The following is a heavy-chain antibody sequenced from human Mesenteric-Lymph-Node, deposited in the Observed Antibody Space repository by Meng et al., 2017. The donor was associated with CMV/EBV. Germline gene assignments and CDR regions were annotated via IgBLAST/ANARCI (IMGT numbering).Heavy chain of an antibody. Sequence: SQTLSLTCAISGDSVSSKSAAWHWIRQSPSRGLEWLGRTYYRSKWYTDYAVSVKSRITINPDTSKNQFSLHLNSVTLEDTAVYYCATGSDFDHWGQGTLVTVSS. D-gene: IGHD3-9*01. CDR2: TYYRSKWYT. CDR3: ATGSDFDH. V-gene: IGHV6-1*01. J-gene: IGHJ4*02. CDR1: GDSVSSKSAA.